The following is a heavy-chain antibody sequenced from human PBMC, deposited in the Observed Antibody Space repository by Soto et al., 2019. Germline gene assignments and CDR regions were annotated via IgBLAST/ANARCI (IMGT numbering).Heavy chain of an antibody. D-gene: IGHD1-1*01. J-gene: IGHJ4*02. V-gene: IGHV3-48*01. CDR3: ARDHNGDRCQDY. CDR1: GFTFGSYS. CDR2: ISRSSTTI. Sequence: EVQLVESGGGLVQPGGSLRLSCVASGFTFGSYSMNWVRQAPGKGLEWVSYISRSSTTIYYADSVKGRFTISRDNAKNSLYLQMNSLRAEDAAVYYCARDHNGDRCQDYWGQVTLVTVSS.